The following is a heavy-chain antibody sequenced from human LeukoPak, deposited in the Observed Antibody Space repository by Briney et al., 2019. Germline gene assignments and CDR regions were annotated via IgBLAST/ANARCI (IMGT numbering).Heavy chain of an antibody. J-gene: IGHJ4*02. CDR3: ASDHSGWLGLGY. V-gene: IGHV4-61*02. D-gene: IGHD6-19*01. CDR1: NVSISSGSHY. CDR2: IYAGGRS. Sequence: SETXSLTCTVSNVSISSGSHYWNWIRQPAGKGLEWIGRIYAGGRSNYNPSLRSRVTISVDTSKNQFSLRLSSVTATDTGVYYCASDHSGWLGLGYWGQGTLVSVSS.